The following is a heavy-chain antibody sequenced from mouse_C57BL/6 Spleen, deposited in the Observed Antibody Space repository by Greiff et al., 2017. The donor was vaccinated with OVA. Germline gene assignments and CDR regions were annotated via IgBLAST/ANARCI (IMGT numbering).Heavy chain of an antibody. CDR2: IDPSDSYT. Sequence: QVQLQQPGAELVKPGASVKLSCKASGYTFTSYWMQWVKQRPGQGLEWIGEIDPSDSYTNYNQKFKGKATLTVDTSSSTAYMRLSSLTSEDSAVYYCARFGNYYGSSYDYWGQGTTLTVSS. V-gene: IGHV1-50*01. D-gene: IGHD1-1*01. J-gene: IGHJ2*01. CDR1: GYTFTSYW. CDR3: ARFGNYYGSSYDY.